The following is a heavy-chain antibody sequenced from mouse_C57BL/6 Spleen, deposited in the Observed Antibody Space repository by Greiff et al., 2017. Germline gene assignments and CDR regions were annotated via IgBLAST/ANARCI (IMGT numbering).Heavy chain of an antibody. V-gene: IGHV1-9*01. CDR2: ILPGSGST. CDR3: ARRGYLDTMDY. Sequence: QVQLQQSGAELLKPGASVKLSCTATGYTFTGYWIVWVKQRPGHGLEWIGEILPGSGSTNYNEKFKGKARFTADTSSNTAYMQLSSRRTEDTAIYYSARRGYLDTMDYWGQGTSVTVSS. J-gene: IGHJ4*01. CDR1: GYTFTGYW.